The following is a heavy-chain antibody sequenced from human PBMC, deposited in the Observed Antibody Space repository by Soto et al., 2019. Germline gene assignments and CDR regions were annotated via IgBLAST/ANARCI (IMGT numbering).Heavy chain of an antibody. Sequence: ASVKVSCKASGYPFTSYDINWVRQATGHGLEWMGWMNPNSGNTGYAQKFQGRVTMTRNTSISTAYMELSSLRSGDTAMYYCARSNSLYSSSWRHYDYGMDVWGQGTRVSVSS. CDR3: ARSNSLYSSSWRHYDYGMDV. CDR2: MNPNSGNT. D-gene: IGHD6-13*01. V-gene: IGHV1-8*01. CDR1: GYPFTSYD. J-gene: IGHJ6*02.